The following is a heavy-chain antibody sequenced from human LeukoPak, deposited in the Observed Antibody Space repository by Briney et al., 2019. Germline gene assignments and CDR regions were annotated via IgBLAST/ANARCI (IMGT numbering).Heavy chain of an antibody. CDR2: IWSDGSNK. CDR3: ASAAGPFDH. Sequence: GGSLRLSCAASGFTFSIYAMSWVRQAPGKGLEWVAVIWSDGSNKYYADSVKGRFTISRDNSKNTLYLQMSSLRAEDTAVYYCASAAGPFDHWGQGTLVTVSS. V-gene: IGHV3-33*08. J-gene: IGHJ4*02. D-gene: IGHD6-13*01. CDR1: GFTFSIYA.